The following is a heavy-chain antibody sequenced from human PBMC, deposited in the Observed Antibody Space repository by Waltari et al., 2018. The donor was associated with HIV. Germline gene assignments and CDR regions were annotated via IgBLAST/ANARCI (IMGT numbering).Heavy chain of an antibody. CDR1: GFTFSNSY. V-gene: IGHV3-11*04. D-gene: IGHD3-10*01. CDR3: TRLRAGQLWLDY. CDR2: ISSSGGTI. Sequence: QVQLVESGGGLVKPGGSLRLPCAASGFTFSNSYMTWMRQAPGKGLEWISYISSSGGTIYDADAVKGRFTISRDNTKNSLYLQMNSLGVEDTAVYYCTRLRAGQLWLDYWGHGTLVIVSS. J-gene: IGHJ4*01.